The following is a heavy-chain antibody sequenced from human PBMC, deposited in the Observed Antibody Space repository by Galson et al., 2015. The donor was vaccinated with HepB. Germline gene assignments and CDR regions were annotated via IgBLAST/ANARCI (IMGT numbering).Heavy chain of an antibody. V-gene: IGHV3-49*04. CDR1: GFTFDDYA. Sequence: SLRLSCAGSGFTFDDYAMSWVRQAPGKGLEWLSFIKSKIYGATIEYAASVEGRFTISRDDSKSIAYLQMSSLKTEDTAVYYCARGDYGGTSKGYYFDFWGQGTLVTVSS. CDR2: IKSKIYGATI. J-gene: IGHJ4*02. D-gene: IGHD4-23*01. CDR3: ARGDYGGTSKGYYFDF.